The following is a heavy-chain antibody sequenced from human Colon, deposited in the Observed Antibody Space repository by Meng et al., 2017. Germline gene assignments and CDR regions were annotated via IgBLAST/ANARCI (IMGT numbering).Heavy chain of an antibody. Sequence: HILWKEAVPQPMKPPQTSPLTCTVSGSSLSTYGVVVGWIRQPPGKALEWLALIYWDDDKRYSPSLKSRLTITKDTSKNQVVLTMTNMDPVDTATYYCAHFLAPVGYFDYWGQGALVTVSS. D-gene: IGHD1-14*01. V-gene: IGHV2-5*02. J-gene: IGHJ4*02. CDR3: AHFLAPVGYFDY. CDR1: GSSLSTYGVV. CDR2: IYWDDDK.